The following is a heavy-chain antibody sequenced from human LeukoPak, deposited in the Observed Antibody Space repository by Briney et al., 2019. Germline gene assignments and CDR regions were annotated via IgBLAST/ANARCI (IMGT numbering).Heavy chain of an antibody. V-gene: IGHV1-18*01. CDR1: GYTFTSYG. Sequence: ASVKVSCKASGYTFTSYGISWVRQAPGQGLEWMGWISAHNGNTNYAQKLQGRVTMTTDTSTSTAYMELRSLRSDDTAVYYCARVLGDTAMVTRVYYYYGMDVWGQGTTVTVSS. D-gene: IGHD5-18*01. J-gene: IGHJ6*02. CDR3: ARVLGDTAMVTRVYYYYGMDV. CDR2: ISAHNGNT.